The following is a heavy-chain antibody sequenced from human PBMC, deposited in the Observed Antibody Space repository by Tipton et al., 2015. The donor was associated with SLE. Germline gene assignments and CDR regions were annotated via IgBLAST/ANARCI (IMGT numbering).Heavy chain of an antibody. D-gene: IGHD5-18*01. Sequence: GLVKPSETLSLTCTVSGGSISTFQWSWIRQAPGKGLEWVAHIREDGSEKFHVDSVRGRFAISRDNAKNSLYLHMNSLRAEDTAVYYCARLAGGIQLWSHWYFDLWGRGTLVTVSS. CDR2: IREDGSEK. CDR1: GGSISTFQ. CDR3: ARLAGGIQLWSHWYFDL. V-gene: IGHV3-7*01. J-gene: IGHJ2*01.